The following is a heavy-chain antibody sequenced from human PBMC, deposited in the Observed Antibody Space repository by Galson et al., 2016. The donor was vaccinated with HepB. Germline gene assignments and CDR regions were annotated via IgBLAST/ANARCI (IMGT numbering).Heavy chain of an antibody. V-gene: IGHV3-74*01. CDR1: GFTFSSYW. Sequence: SLRLSCAASGFTFSSYWMNWVRQVPGKGLVWVSRIHPDGSSTSYADSVQGRFTMSRDNAKNTVYLQMNSLRAEDTAVYYCASFGHIVVTSIHDFDYWGRGTLVTVSS. J-gene: IGHJ4*02. CDR3: ASFGHIVVTSIHDFDY. D-gene: IGHD2-21*01. CDR2: IHPDGSST.